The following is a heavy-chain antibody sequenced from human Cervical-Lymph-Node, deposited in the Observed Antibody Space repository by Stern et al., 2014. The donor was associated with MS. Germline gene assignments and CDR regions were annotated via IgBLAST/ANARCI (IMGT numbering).Heavy chain of an antibody. CDR2: INPNNGGP. V-gene: IGHV1-2*02. CDR3: ARGSFGAFAVVVAVNDTFDV. Sequence: VQLVQSGAEVKKPGASVKVSCKASGYAFSDYYAHWVRLAPGQGLEWMGWINPNNGGPNYAQKFQGRVTMTRDTSISTVYMQLSGLTSDDTALYYCARGSFGAFAVVVAVNDTFDVWGRGTMVTVSS. CDR1: GYAFSDYY. J-gene: IGHJ3*01. D-gene: IGHD2-15*01.